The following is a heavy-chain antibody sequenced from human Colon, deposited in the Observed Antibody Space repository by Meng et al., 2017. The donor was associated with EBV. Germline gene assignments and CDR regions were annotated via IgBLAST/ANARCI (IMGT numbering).Heavy chain of an antibody. D-gene: IGHD4-23*01. CDR2: TYCRSKWSN. V-gene: IGHV6-1*01. J-gene: IGHJ4*02. Sequence: QLPLQQSRLGLVTPAQTLSLTCAISGDSVSSNSAAWNWIRQSPSGGLEWLGRTYCRSKWSNDYAVSVKSRLTISPDTSKNQFSLHLASVNPEDTGVYYCAREVDYGGNSVSFDFWGQGTLVTASS. CDR1: GDSVSSNSAA. CDR3: AREVDYGGNSVSFDF.